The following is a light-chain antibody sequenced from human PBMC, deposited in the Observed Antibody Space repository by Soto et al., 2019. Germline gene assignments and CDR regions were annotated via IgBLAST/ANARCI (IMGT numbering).Light chain of an antibody. Sequence: QSALTQPASVSGWPGQSITIYCTGTSSDVGGSNYVSWYQLSPGKAPKLLIYDVDRPSVVSNLFSGSKSGNTASLTISGLQAEDGADYYCNSYTSSGTVVFGGGTKLTVL. CDR3: NSYTSSGTVV. CDR2: DV. V-gene: IGLV2-14*01. CDR1: SSDVGGSNY. J-gene: IGLJ3*02.